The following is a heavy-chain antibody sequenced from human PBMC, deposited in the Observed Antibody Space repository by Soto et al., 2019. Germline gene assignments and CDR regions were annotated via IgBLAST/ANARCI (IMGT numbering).Heavy chain of an antibody. Sequence: EVQLLESGGGLVQPGGSLRLSCAASGFTFSSYWMSWVRQAPGKGLEWVANIKQDGSEKYYVDSVKGRFTISRDNAKNSLYLQMNSLRAEDTAVYYCARDGAYYDFWSGYYTSGGMDVWGQGTTVTVSS. CDR1: GFTFSSYW. V-gene: IGHV3-7*03. CDR2: IKQDGSEK. CDR3: ARDGAYYDFWSGYYTSGGMDV. D-gene: IGHD3-3*01. J-gene: IGHJ6*02.